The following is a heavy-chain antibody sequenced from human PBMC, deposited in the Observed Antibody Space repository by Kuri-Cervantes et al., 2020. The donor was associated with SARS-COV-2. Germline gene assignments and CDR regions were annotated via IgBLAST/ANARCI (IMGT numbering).Heavy chain of an antibody. CDR3: ARDAVPAASNYYYYYGMDV. CDR1: GFTFSSYG. CDR2: ISNDGSNK. V-gene: IGHV3-30*03. Sequence: GESLKISCAASGFTFSSYGMHWVRQAPGKGLEWVAVISNDGSNKNYVDSVKGRCTISRDNSKNTLYLQMNSLRAEDTAVYYCARDAVPAASNYYYYYGMDVWGQGTTVTVSS. J-gene: IGHJ6*02. D-gene: IGHD2-2*01.